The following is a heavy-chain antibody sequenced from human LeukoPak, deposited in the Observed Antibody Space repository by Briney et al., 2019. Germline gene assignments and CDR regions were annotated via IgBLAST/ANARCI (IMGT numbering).Heavy chain of an antibody. CDR1: GFTFDDYA. D-gene: IGHD2-8*01. V-gene: IGHV3-9*01. CDR3: AKWDIVLMVYAPGLFHFDY. CDR2: ISWNSGSI. Sequence: GGSLRLSCAASGFTFDDYAMHWVRQAPGKGLEWVSGISWNSGSIGYADSVKGRFTISRDNAKNSLYLQMNSLRAEDTALYYCAKWDIVLMVYAPGLFHFDYWGQGTLVTVSS. J-gene: IGHJ4*02.